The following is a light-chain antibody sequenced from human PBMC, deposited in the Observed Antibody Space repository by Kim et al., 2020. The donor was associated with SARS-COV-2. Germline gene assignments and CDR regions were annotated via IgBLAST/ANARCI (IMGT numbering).Light chain of an antibody. Sequence: CVGDRVTITCRASQSISTWLAWYQQKPGKAPKLLIYDTSTLTSGVPSRFGGSGSGTEFSLTISSLQPDDFATYYCQQYNSYSPLTFGGGTKVDIK. CDR1: QSISTW. V-gene: IGKV1-5*01. J-gene: IGKJ4*01. CDR2: DTS. CDR3: QQYNSYSPLT.